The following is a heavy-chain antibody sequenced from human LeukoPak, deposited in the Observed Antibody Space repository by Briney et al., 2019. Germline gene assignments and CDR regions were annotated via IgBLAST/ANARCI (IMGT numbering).Heavy chain of an antibody. V-gene: IGHV1-2*02. CDR3: ATRGYTSGWYEDY. J-gene: IGHJ4*02. CDR2: INPNSGGT. CDR1: GYTFTGYY. D-gene: IGHD6-19*01. Sequence: ASVKVSCKASGYTFTGYYMHWVRQAPGQGLEWMGWINPNSGGTKYAQKFQGRVTMTRDTSIRTAYTELTRLRSDDTAVYYCATRGYTSGWYEDYWGQGTLVTVSS.